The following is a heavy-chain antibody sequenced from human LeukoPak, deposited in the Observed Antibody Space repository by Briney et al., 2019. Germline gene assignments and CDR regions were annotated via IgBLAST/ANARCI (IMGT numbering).Heavy chain of an antibody. D-gene: IGHD6-13*01. CDR2: IYYSGST. CDR1: GGSISSYY. CDR3: ARNGGMGYYYYMDV. J-gene: IGHJ6*03. Sequence: SETLSLTCTVSGGSISSYYWSWIRQPPGKGLEWIGYIYYSGSTNYNPSLKSRVTISVDTSKNQFSLKLSSVTAADTAVYYCARNGGMGYYYYMDVWGKGTMVTVSS. V-gene: IGHV4-59*01.